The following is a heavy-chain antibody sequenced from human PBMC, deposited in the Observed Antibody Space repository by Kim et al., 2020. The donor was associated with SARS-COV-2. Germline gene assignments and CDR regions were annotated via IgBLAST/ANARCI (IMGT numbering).Heavy chain of an antibody. D-gene: IGHD6-19*01. V-gene: IGHV3-43*02. Sequence: GGSLRLSCAASGFTFDDYAIQWVRQVPGKGLEWVSLISRDGGEIKYADSVKGRFTISRDNSEKSVYLQMNSLRSEDTALYYCVRGQQWLIKNWCQGTQVTVSS. CDR2: ISRDGGEI. CDR1: GFTFDDYA. CDR3: VRGQQWLIKN. J-gene: IGHJ4*02.